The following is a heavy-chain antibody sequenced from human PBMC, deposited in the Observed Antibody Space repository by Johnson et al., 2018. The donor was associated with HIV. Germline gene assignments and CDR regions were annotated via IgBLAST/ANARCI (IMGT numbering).Heavy chain of an antibody. D-gene: IGHD2-15*01. J-gene: IGHJ3*02. V-gene: IGHV3-13*01. CDR2: IGTAGDT. Sequence: VQLVESGGGLKQPGGSLRLSCAASGFTFSSYDMHWVRQATGKGLEWVSTIGTAGDTHYPGSVKGRFTVSKEDAKNSLYLQMNSLRAGDTALYYCARAVCRGGRCYSHDAFDIWGQGTMVTVSS. CDR3: ARAVCRGGRCYSHDAFDI. CDR1: GFTFSSYD.